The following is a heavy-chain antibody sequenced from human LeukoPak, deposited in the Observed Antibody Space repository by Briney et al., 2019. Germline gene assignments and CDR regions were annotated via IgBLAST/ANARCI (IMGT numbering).Heavy chain of an antibody. CDR3: ARGRSGSGWSFDY. CDR1: GYTFTTYY. J-gene: IGHJ4*02. Sequence: AAVKVSCKTSGYTFTTYYMHLMRQAPGQGLEWMASINPSGGSTNYAQQFQGRVTITRDTATTTLYMELSSLRSEDTAVYYCARGRSGSGWSFDYWGQGTLVTVSS. D-gene: IGHD3-10*01. V-gene: IGHV1-46*01. CDR2: INPSGGST.